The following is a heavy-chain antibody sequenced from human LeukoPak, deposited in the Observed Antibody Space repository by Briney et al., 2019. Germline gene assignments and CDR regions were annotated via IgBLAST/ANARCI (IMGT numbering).Heavy chain of an antibody. Sequence: GGSLRLSCAASGFTFRSYGMHWVRQAPGKGLEYVSAISSNGGRTYYANSVKGRFTISRDNSRNTLYPQMGSLRAEDMAVYYCATYYYDSGGFHFHHWGQGTPVTVSS. V-gene: IGHV3-64*01. CDR1: GFTFRSYG. J-gene: IGHJ1*01. CDR2: ISSNGGRT. CDR3: ATYYYDSGGFHFHH. D-gene: IGHD3-22*01.